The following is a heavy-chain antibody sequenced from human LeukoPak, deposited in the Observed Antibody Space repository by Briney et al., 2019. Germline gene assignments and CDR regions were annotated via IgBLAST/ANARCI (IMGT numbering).Heavy chain of an antibody. D-gene: IGHD6-19*01. CDR2: IYYSGST. J-gene: IGHJ4*02. V-gene: IGHV4-59*12. CDR3: ARDLYLAGERGYYFDY. CDR1: GGSISSYY. Sequence: PSETLSLTCTVSGGSISSYYWSWIRQPPGKGLEWIGYIYYSGSTNYNPSLKSRVTISVDTSKNPFSLKLSSVTAADTAVYYCARDLYLAGERGYYFDYWGQGTLVTVSS.